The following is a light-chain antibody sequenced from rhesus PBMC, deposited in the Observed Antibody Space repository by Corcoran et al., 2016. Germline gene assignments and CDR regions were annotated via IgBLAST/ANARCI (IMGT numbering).Light chain of an antibody. CDR3: QQYGSLPYT. CDR1: QDISRF. Sequence: DIQMTQSPSSVSASVGDRVTITCRASQDISRFLAWYQQKPGKAPKFLIYYASTLETGVPSRFSGSGSVGEFTLPINSLQPEDFATYYCQQYGSLPYTFGQGTKVDIK. V-gene: IGKV1-37*01. CDR2: YAS. J-gene: IGKJ2*01.